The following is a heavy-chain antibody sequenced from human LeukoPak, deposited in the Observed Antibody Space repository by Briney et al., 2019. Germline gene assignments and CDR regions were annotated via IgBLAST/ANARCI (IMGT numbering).Heavy chain of an antibody. CDR3: ARVGFYASSRYYPDY. CDR2: IKQDGNEK. D-gene: IGHD2-8*01. V-gene: IGHV3-7*01. J-gene: IGHJ4*02. Sequence: GGSLRLSCAASGFTFSSYWMTWVRQAPGKGLEWVANIKQDGNEKYYVDSVKGRITISGDNAKNSLYLQMNSLRAEDTAVYYCARVGFYASSRYYPDYWGQGTLVTVSS. CDR1: GFTFSSYW.